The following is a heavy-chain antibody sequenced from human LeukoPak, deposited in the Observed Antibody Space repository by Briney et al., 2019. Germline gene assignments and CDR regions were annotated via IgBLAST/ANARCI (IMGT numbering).Heavy chain of an antibody. CDR2: IYYSGST. CDR3: ARALVRGRTIMVRGAPSYFDY. D-gene: IGHD3-10*01. CDR1: VGSISGYY. Sequence: SETLSLTCTISVGSISGYYWSWIWQPPGKGLEWIGYIYYSGSTNYNPPLKSRVIISVDTSKNQFSLKQSSVTAADTAVYYCARALVRGRTIMVRGAPSYFDYWGQGTLVTVSS. V-gene: IGHV4-59*01. J-gene: IGHJ4*02.